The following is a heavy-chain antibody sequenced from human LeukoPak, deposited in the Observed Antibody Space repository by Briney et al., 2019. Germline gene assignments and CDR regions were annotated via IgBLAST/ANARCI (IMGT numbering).Heavy chain of an antibody. CDR3: AREGQQLVVDY. CDR1: GFTFSDYY. Sequence: QSGGSLGLSCAASGFTFSDYYMSWVRQAPGKGLEWVSVIYSGGSTYYADSVKGRFTISRDNSKNTLYLQMNSLRAEDTAVYYCAREGQQLVVDYWGQGTLVTVSS. J-gene: IGHJ4*02. CDR2: IYSGGST. D-gene: IGHD6-13*01. V-gene: IGHV3-66*01.